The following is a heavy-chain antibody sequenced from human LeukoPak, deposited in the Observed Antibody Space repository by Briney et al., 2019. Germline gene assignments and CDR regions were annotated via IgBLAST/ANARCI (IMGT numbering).Heavy chain of an antibody. Sequence: PGGSLRLSCAASGFTFDDYGMSWVRHAPGRGLEWVSGINWNAGSTGYADSVKGRFTISRDNAKNSLYLQMNSLRAEDTAVYYCARPYYYDSSGSIYYYYYMDVWGKGTTVAVSS. CDR3: ARPYYYDSSGSIYYYYYMDV. V-gene: IGHV3-20*04. J-gene: IGHJ6*03. D-gene: IGHD3-22*01. CDR1: GFTFDDYG. CDR2: INWNAGST.